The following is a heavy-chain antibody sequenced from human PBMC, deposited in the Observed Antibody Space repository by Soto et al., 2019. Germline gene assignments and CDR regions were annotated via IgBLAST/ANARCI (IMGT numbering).Heavy chain of an antibody. Sequence: QITLKESGPTLVKPTQTLTLTCTFSGFSLSTYEVSVGWIRQPPGKALEWLALIYWDGDQRYSPSLKSRLTITKDTSKNPVVLTMTNMDPVDTATYYWVPIARKTDPATWGQGTLVTVSS. CDR2: IYWDGDQ. J-gene: IGHJ4*02. CDR1: GFSLSTYEVS. CDR3: VPIARKTDPAT. D-gene: IGHD2-15*01. V-gene: IGHV2-5*02.